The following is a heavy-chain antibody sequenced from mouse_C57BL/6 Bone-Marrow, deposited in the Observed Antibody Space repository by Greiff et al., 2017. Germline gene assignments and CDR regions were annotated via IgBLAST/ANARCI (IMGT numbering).Heavy chain of an antibody. CDR2: IDPSDSET. CDR1: GYTFTSYW. D-gene: IGHD4-1*01. CDR3: ARSPANWMDY. J-gene: IGHJ4*01. Sequence: QVQLQQPGAELVRPGSSVKLSCKASGYTFTSYWMHWVKQRPIQGLEWIGNIDPSDSETHYNQKFKDKATLTVDKSSSTAYMQLSSLTSEDSAVYYGARSPANWMDYWGQGTSVTVSS. V-gene: IGHV1-52*01.